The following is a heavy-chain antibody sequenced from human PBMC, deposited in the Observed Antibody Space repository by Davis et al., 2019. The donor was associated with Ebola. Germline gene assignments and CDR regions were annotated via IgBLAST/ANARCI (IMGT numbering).Heavy chain of an antibody. CDR3: AKSVTMVRGGWSDY. V-gene: IGHV3-74*01. CDR2: ITNDGTRT. D-gene: IGHD3-10*01. J-gene: IGHJ4*02. CDR1: GFIFSDYW. Sequence: PGGSLRLSCAASGFIFSDYWMNWVRQTPGKGLVWVSRITNDGTRTSYAESVQGRFTISRDNAKNTLFLQLNSLRVEDTAIYYCAKSVTMVRGGWSDYWGQGTLVTVSS.